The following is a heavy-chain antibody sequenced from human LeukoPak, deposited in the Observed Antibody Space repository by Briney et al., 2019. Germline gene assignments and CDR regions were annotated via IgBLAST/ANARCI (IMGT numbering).Heavy chain of an antibody. CDR1: GDSISSYY. D-gene: IGHD2-8*01. Sequence: SSETLSLTCTVSGDSISSYYWSWIRQPPGKGLEWIGYIYYSGNTNYNPSLKSRVTISVDTSKNQFSLKLSSVTAADTAVYYCATNGGLFYGMDVWGQGTTVTVSS. J-gene: IGHJ6*02. V-gene: IGHV4-59*01. CDR2: IYYSGNT. CDR3: ATNGGLFYGMDV.